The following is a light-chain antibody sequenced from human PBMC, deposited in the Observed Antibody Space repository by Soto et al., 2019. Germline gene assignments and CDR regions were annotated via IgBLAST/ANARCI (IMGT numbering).Light chain of an antibody. CDR2: EVS. CDR3: SSYAGSNINVV. J-gene: IGLJ2*01. V-gene: IGLV2-8*01. CDR1: STDVGSYNY. Sequence: QSALTQPPSASGSPGQSVTISCTGTSTDVGSYNYVSWYQQHPAKAPKLMIYEVSKRPSGVPDRFSGSKSCSTASLTVSGLQAEDEADDYCSSYAGSNINVVFGGGTKLTVL.